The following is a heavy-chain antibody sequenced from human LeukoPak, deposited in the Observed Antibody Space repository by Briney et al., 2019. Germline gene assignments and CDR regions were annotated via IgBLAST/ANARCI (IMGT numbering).Heavy chain of an antibody. D-gene: IGHD3-22*01. CDR3: APSPYYYESSGYSA. V-gene: IGHV3-64D*06. CDR1: GFTFSSYA. J-gene: IGHJ5*02. Sequence: GGSLRLSCSASGFTFSSYAMHWVRQAPGKGLEYVSAISRNGGSTYYADSVKGRFPISRDNSKNTLYLQMSSLRAEDTAVYYCAPSPYYYESSGYSAWGQGTLVTVSS. CDR2: ISRNGGST.